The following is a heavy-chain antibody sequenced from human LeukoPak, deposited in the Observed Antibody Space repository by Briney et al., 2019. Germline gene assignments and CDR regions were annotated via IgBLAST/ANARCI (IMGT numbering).Heavy chain of an antibody. J-gene: IGHJ6*02. CDR2: ISSSSGTI. CDR1: GFTFSSYS. CDR3: ARDYEGATDVVTAPHYYYYYGMDV. Sequence: GGSLRVSCAASGFTFSSYSMNWVRRAPGKRLEWVSYISSSSGTIYYADSVKGRFTISRDNAKNSLYLQMNSLSAEDTAVYYCARDYEGATDVVTAPHYYYYYGMDVWGQGTTVTVSS. V-gene: IGHV3-48*01. D-gene: IGHD2-21*02.